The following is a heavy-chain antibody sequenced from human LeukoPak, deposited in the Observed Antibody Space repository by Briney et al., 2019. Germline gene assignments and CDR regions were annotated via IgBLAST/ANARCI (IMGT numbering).Heavy chain of an antibody. J-gene: IGHJ4*02. Sequence: GGSLRLSCAASGFSVNNKYMSWVRQAPGKGLEWVSVIYSGGSTYYADSVTGRFTISRDNSNNTVYLHMNSLRAEDTGVYYCARDRGVGTNLGFDYWGRGTLVIVSS. CDR3: ARDRGVGTNLGFDY. CDR1: GFSVNNKY. D-gene: IGHD1-26*01. V-gene: IGHV3-53*01. CDR2: IYSGGST.